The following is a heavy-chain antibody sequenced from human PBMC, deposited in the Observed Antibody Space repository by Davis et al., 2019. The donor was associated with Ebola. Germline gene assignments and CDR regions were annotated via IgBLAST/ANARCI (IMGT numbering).Heavy chain of an antibody. CDR3: AKVGATPFDY. CDR2: ISYDGSNK. Sequence: GESLKISCAASGFTFSSYGMHWVRQAPGKGLEWVAVISYDGSNKYYADSVKGRFTISRDNSKNTLYLQMNSLRAEDTAVYYCAKVGATPFDYWGQGTLVTVSS. CDR1: GFTFSSYG. V-gene: IGHV3-30*18. J-gene: IGHJ4*02. D-gene: IGHD1-26*01.